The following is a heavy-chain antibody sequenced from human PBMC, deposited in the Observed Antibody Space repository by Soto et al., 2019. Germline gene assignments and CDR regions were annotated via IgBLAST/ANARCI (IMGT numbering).Heavy chain of an antibody. CDR2: ISAYNGNT. D-gene: IGHD6-13*01. V-gene: IGHV1-18*01. CDR3: AGLRYGSRWCAGAFDY. CDR1: GYTFPSYG. Sequence: QVQLVQDGAEVKKPGASVKVSCKASGYTFPSYGISWVRQAPGQGLAWMGWISAYNGNTNYARKLQGRVTMTTDTTTSTAYMELRSLRSDATAVYYCAGLRYGSRWCAGAFDYWGQGTLVTVSS. J-gene: IGHJ4*02.